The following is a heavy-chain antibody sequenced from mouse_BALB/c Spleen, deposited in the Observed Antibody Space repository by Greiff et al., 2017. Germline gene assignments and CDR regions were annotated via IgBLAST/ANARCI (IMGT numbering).Heavy chain of an antibody. Sequence: EVKLQQSGPELVKPGASVKMSCKASGYTFTSYVMHWVKQKPGQGLEWIGYINPYNDGTKYNEKFKGKATLTSDKSSSTAYMELSSLTSEDSAVYYCARSFYGSSSAWFAYWGQGTLVTVSA. J-gene: IGHJ3*01. CDR2: INPYNDGT. CDR3: ARSFYGSSSAWFAY. D-gene: IGHD1-1*01. V-gene: IGHV1-14*01. CDR1: GYTFTSYV.